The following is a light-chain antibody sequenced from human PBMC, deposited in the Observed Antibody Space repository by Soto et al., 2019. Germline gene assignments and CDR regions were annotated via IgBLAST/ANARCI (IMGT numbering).Light chain of an antibody. CDR1: QSVSSSY. J-gene: IGKJ1*01. Sequence: EIVLTQSPGTLSLSPGERATLSCRASQSVSSSYLAWYQQKPGQAPRLLIYGASSRATGIPDRFSGSGSATDVTLTISRLEPEDFAVYYCQQYVSSPWTFGQGTKVEIE. CDR3: QQYVSSPWT. V-gene: IGKV3-20*01. CDR2: GAS.